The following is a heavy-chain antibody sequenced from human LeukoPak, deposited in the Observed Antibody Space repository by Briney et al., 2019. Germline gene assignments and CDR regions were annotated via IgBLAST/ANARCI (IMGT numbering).Heavy chain of an antibody. D-gene: IGHD5-18*01. Sequence: SETLSLTCTVSGGSISSSSYYWGWIRQPPGKGLEWIGNIYYSGSTYYNPSLKSRVTISVDTSKNQFSLKLSSVTAADTAVYYCARRGYSYSFDYWGQGTLVTVSS. J-gene: IGHJ4*02. CDR2: IYYSGST. CDR3: ARRGYSYSFDY. CDR1: GGSISSSSYY. V-gene: IGHV4-39*07.